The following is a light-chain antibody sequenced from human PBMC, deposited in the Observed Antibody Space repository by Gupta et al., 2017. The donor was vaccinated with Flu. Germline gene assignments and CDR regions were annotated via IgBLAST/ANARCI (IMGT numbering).Light chain of an antibody. CDR2: SNN. V-gene: IGLV1-44*01. Sequence: ETITCTGGSSNIGSNSVHWYQQHPGPAPKLLVYSNNQRPSGVPDRFSGSKSGTSATLAISGLQAEDEADYYCAAWDDSRNGWVFGGGTKLTVL. CDR1: SSNIGSNS. J-gene: IGLJ3*02. CDR3: AAWDDSRNGWV.